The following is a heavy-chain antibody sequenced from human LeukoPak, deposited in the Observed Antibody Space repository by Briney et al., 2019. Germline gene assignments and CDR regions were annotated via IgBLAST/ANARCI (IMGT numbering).Heavy chain of an antibody. V-gene: IGHV4-61*01. D-gene: IGHD4-11*01. CDR2: IYYSGST. CDR1: GGSISSSRYY. Sequence: PSETLSLTCTVSGGSISSSRYYWSCIRQPPGKGLEWIGYIYYSGSTNYNPSLKSRVTISVDTSKNQFSLKLSSVTAADTAVYYCARVGYSNYYYYYMDVWGKGTTVTVSS. J-gene: IGHJ6*03. CDR3: ARVGYSNYYYYYMDV.